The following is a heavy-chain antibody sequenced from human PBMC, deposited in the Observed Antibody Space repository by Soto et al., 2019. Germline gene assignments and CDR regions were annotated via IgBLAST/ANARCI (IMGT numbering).Heavy chain of an antibody. CDR1: GITFIADA. CDR3: AKSFSSNWYDYFDY. Sequence: EVQLLESGGGLVEPGGSLRLSCAASGITFIADAMSWVRQAPGKGLEWVSAISGSGATTYDADSVKGRFTISRDKSKNTLYLQMNSLRAEDTALYYCAKSFSSNWYDYFDYWGQGSLVTVSS. CDR2: ISGSGATT. V-gene: IGHV3-23*01. D-gene: IGHD6-13*01. J-gene: IGHJ4*02.